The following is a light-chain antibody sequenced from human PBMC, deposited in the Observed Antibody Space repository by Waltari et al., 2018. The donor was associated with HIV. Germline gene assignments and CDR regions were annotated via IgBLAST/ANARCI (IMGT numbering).Light chain of an antibody. Sequence: QSALTQPASVSGSPGQSITISCTGTSTDIGGFYYVSWYQQHPGQAPKLIISHVNARPSGISDRFSGSKSGNTASLTISGLQPEDEAYYHCSSYASSSALLFGGGTKLTVV. CDR3: SSYASSSALL. V-gene: IGLV2-14*03. CDR2: HVN. CDR1: STDIGGFYY. J-gene: IGLJ3*02.